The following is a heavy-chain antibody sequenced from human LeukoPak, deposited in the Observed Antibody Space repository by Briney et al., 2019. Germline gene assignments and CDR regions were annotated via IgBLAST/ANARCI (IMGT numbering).Heavy chain of an antibody. J-gene: IGHJ4*02. D-gene: IGHD4-11*01. V-gene: IGHV3-66*04. CDR1: GFTFSSYA. CDR3: ARHPTTVTPGRFDY. CDR2: IYSGGTT. Sequence: GGSLRLSCAASGFTFSSYAMGWVRRAPGKGLEWVSIIYSGGTTYYADSVKGRFTISRDNSKNTVYLQMNSLRGEDTAVYYCARHPTTVTPGRFDYWGQGTLVTVSS.